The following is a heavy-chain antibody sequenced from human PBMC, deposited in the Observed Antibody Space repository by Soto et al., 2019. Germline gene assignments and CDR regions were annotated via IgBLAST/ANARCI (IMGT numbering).Heavy chain of an antibody. V-gene: IGHV3-23*01. CDR3: AKRSGYSYELYYYYYYGMDV. J-gene: IGHJ6*02. Sequence: PGGSLRLSCAASGFTFSSYAMSWVRQAPGKGLEWVSAISGSGGSTYYADSVKGRFTISRDNSKKTLYLQMNSLRAEDTAVYYCAKRSGYSYELYYYYYYGMDVWGQGTTVTVSS. CDR1: GFTFSSYA. CDR2: ISGSGGST. D-gene: IGHD5-18*01.